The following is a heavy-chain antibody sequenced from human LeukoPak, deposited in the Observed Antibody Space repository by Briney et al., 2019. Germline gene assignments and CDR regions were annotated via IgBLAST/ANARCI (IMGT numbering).Heavy chain of an antibody. CDR2: IYYSGST. CDR1: GGSISSYY. D-gene: IGHD3-16*01. CDR3: AREGMGDGDEVDY. V-gene: IGHV4-59*01. Sequence: ESGPTLLKPSETLSLTFTVSGGSISSYYWSWIRQPPGNGLEWIGYIYYSGSTNYNPSLKSRVTISVDTSKNQFSLKLSSVTAADTAVYYCAREGMGDGDEVDYWGQGTLVTVSS. J-gene: IGHJ4*02.